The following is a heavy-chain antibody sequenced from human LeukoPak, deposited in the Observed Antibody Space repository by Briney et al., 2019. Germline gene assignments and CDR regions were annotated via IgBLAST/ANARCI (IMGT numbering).Heavy chain of an antibody. CDR1: GGSISSSSYY. Sequence: SETLSLTCTVSGGSISSSSYYWGWIRQPPGKGLEWIGSIYYNGSTYYNPSLKSRVTISVDTSKNQFSLKLSSVTAADTAVYYCAREDDWLNYWGQGTLVTVSS. CDR3: AREDDWLNY. V-gene: IGHV4-39*07. CDR2: IYYNGST. J-gene: IGHJ4*02. D-gene: IGHD3-9*01.